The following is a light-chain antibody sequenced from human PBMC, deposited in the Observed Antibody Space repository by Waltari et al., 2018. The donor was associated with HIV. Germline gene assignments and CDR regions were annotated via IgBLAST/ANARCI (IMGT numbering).Light chain of an antibody. CDR3: SSYTVTNSLV. Sequence: HSALTQPASVSGSPGQSVTIPCTGVTSDTTLYDFVSWYRQFSGEAPQLIIYGIYNRPSGISHRFSGSRSADTASLSISGLQSGDEAYYYYCSSYTVTNSLVFGGGTKLTVL. CDR2: GIY. J-gene: IGLJ3*02. V-gene: IGLV2-14*01. CDR1: TSDTTLYDF.